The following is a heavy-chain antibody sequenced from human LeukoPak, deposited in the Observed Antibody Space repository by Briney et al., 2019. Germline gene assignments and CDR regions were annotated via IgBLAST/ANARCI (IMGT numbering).Heavy chain of an antibody. V-gene: IGHV3-74*01. D-gene: IGHD2-15*01. J-gene: IGHJ4*02. CDR2: INSGGSGT. CDR3: SRFQGYSNPLDY. Sequence: GGSLRLSCAASGFTFSTYWMHWVRQAPGKGLVWVSRINSGGSGTTYADSVRGRFTISRDNAKNTLYLQMNSLRVEDTAVYYCSRFQGYSNPLDYFGLGTLATVPS. CDR1: GFTFSTYW.